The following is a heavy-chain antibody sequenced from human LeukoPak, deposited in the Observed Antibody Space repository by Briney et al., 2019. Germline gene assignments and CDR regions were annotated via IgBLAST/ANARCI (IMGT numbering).Heavy chain of an antibody. CDR3: AKGCSSTSCQFDY. D-gene: IGHD2-2*01. CDR1: GFTFSSYG. V-gene: IGHV3-30*18. Sequence: GGSLRLSCAASGFTFSSYGMHWVRQAPGKGLEWVAVISYDGSNKYYADSVKGRFTISRDNSKNTLYLQMNSLRAEDTAVYYCAKGCSSTSCQFDYWGQGTLVTVSS. J-gene: IGHJ4*02. CDR2: ISYDGSNK.